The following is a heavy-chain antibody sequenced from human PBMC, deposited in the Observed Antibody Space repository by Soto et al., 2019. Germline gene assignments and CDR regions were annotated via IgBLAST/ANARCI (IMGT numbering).Heavy chain of an antibody. Sequence: PSETLSLTCAVSGGSISSGGYSWSWIRQPPGKGLEWIGYIYYSGSTYYNPSLKSRVTISVDTSKDQFSLKLSSVTAADTAVYYCARGTEHLTIFGVVIGSPDAFDIWCQGTMVTVS. CDR1: GGSISSGGYS. J-gene: IGHJ3*02. CDR3: ARGTEHLTIFGVVIGSPDAFDI. V-gene: IGHV4-30-2*05. D-gene: IGHD3-3*01. CDR2: IYYSGST.